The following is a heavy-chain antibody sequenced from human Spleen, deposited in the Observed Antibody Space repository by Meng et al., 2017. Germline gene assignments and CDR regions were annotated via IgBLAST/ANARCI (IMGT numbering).Heavy chain of an antibody. CDR3: ARDYGGNSGWFDP. J-gene: IGHJ5*02. Sequence: QVQLVQSGAEVKKPGASVKVSCKASGYTFTSYDINWLRQATGQGLEWMGWISANNSNTGYAQNFQGRVTMTRDTAISTVYMEVSSLRSDDTAVYYCARDYGGNSGWFDPWGQVTLVTVSS. CDR2: ISANNSNT. D-gene: IGHD4-23*01. V-gene: IGHV1-8*01. CDR1: GYTFTSYD.